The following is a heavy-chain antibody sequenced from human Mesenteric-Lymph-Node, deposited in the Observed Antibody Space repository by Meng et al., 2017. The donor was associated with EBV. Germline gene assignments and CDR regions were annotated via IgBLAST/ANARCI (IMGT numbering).Heavy chain of an antibody. CDR2: ISSSGGTI. V-gene: IGHV3-48*04. CDR1: GFTFSSYA. D-gene: IGHD3-10*01. Sequence: VQLLEAGGGLVQPGGSLRLSCAASGFTFSSYAMSWIRQAPGKGLECISYISSSGGTIYYADSVKGRFTISRDNAKNSLYLQMNSLRAEDTAVYYCARAPGSAYDYWGQGTLVTVSS. CDR3: ARAPGSAYDY. J-gene: IGHJ4*02.